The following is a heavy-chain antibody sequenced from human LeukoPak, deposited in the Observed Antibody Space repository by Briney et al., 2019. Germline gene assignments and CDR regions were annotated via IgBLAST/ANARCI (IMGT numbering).Heavy chain of an antibody. CDR3: ARIVGATDFDY. Sequence: PGGSLRLSCAASGFTLSTSTMKWVRQAPGKGLEWVSSISSSSRFIYYADSAKGRFTISRDNAKNSLYLQMNSLRAEDTAVYYCARIVGATDFDYWGQGTLVTVSS. V-gene: IGHV3-21*01. D-gene: IGHD1-26*01. J-gene: IGHJ4*02. CDR2: ISSSSRFI. CDR1: GFTLSTST.